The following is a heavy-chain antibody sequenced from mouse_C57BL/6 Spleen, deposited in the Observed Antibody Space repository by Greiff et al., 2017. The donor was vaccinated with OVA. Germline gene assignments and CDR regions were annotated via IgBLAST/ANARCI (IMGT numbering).Heavy chain of an antibody. CDR1: GYSFTGYF. Sequence: EVQLQASGPELVKPGDSVKISCKASGYSFTGYFMNWVMQSHGKSLAWIGRINPYNGDTFYNQKFKGQATLTVDKSSSTAHMELRSLTSEDSAVYYCARYNYGSSSDYGGQGTTLTVSS. CDR2: INPYNGDT. D-gene: IGHD1-1*01. J-gene: IGHJ2*01. V-gene: IGHV1-20*01. CDR3: ARYNYGSSSDY.